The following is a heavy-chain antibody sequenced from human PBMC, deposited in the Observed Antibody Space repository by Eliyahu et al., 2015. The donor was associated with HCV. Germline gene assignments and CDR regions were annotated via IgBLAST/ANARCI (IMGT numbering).Heavy chain of an antibody. J-gene: IGHJ3*02. CDR3: AREFRFPVGAIDAFDI. D-gene: IGHD1-26*01. CDR2: ISYDGSNK. CDR1: GXXFXXYA. V-gene: IGHV3-30-3*01. Sequence: QVQLVESGGGVVQPGRSLXLSCAASGXXFXXYARHWVRQAPGKGLEWVAVISYDGSNKYYADSVKGRFTISRDNSKNTLYLQMNSLRAEDTAVYYCAREFRFPVGAIDAFDIWGQGTMVTVSS.